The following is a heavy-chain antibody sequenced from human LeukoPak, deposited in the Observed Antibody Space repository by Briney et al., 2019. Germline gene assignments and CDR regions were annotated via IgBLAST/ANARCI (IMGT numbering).Heavy chain of an antibody. J-gene: IGHJ6*03. CDR2: IYSSGVT. D-gene: IGHD2-15*01. CDR1: GGSVSSAGCY. CDR3: AKDTRDFDYYYYMDV. V-gene: IGHV4-61*02. Sequence: SETLSLTCSVSGGSVSSAGCYGNWIRQPAGKGLEWIGRIYSSGVTNYSPSLKSRITISIDKSKNQFSLKLSSVTAADTAVYYCAKDTRDFDYYYYMDVWGKGTTVTVSS.